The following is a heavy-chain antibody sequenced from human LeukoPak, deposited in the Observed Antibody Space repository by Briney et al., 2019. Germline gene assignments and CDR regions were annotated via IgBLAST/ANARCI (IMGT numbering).Heavy chain of an antibody. Sequence: SETLSLTCTVSGGSISSYYWSWIRQPPGKGLEWIGYIYYSGSTNYNPSLKSRVTISVDTSKNQFSLKLSSVTAADTAVYYCAKDRVGVSWDDAFDMWGQGAMVTVSS. CDR1: GGSISSYY. D-gene: IGHD1-26*01. CDR3: AKDRVGVSWDDAFDM. CDR2: IYYSGST. V-gene: IGHV4-59*12. J-gene: IGHJ3*02.